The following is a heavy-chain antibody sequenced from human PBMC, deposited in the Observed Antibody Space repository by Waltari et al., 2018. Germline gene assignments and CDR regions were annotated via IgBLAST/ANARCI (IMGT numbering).Heavy chain of an antibody. CDR2: INHSGST. D-gene: IGHD1-7*01. CDR3: ARGYLYNWNYGDWFDP. V-gene: IGHV4-34*01. Sequence: QVQLQQWGAGLLKPSETLSLTCAVYGGSFSGYYWSWIRQPPGKGLEWIGEINHSGSTNYNPSLKSRVTISLDTSKNQFSLKLSSVTAADTAVYYCARGYLYNWNYGDWFDPWGQGTLVTVSS. J-gene: IGHJ5*02. CDR1: GGSFSGYY.